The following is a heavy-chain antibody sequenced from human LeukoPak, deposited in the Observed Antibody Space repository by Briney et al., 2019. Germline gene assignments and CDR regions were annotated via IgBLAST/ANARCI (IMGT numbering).Heavy chain of an antibody. D-gene: IGHD2-2*01. CDR1: GGSISSYY. CDR2: IYYSGST. CDR3: ARAAVYCSSTSCPFDP. Sequence: PSETLSLTCTVSGGSISSYYWTWIRQPPGKGLEWIGYIYYSGSTEYNPSLKSRVTISLDTSKNQFSLKLNSVTAADTAVYYCARAAVYCSSTSCPFDPWGQGTLVTVSS. V-gene: IGHV4-59*01. J-gene: IGHJ5*02.